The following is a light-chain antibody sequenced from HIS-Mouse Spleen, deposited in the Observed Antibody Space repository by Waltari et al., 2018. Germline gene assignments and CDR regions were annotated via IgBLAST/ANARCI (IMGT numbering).Light chain of an antibody. Sequence: SYELTHPPSVSVSPGQPASITCSGDTLGDKYACWYQQNPGQSPVLVIYQDSKRPSGIPERFSGSNSGNTATLTISGTQAMDEADYYCQAWDSSTYVFGTGTKVTVL. J-gene: IGLJ1*01. CDR3: QAWDSSTYV. CDR2: QDS. CDR1: TLGDKY. V-gene: IGLV3-1*01.